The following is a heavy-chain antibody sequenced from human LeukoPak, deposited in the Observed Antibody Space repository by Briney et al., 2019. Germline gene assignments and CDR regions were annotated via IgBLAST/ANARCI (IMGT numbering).Heavy chain of an antibody. CDR3: ARSSGSYTIDY. D-gene: IGHD1-26*01. Sequence: SETLSLTCAVSGYSISSGYYWGWIRQPAGKGLEWIGRTYTSGSTNYNPSLKSRVTMSVDTSKNQFSLKLSSVTAADTAVYYCARSSGSYTIDYWGQGTLVTVSS. J-gene: IGHJ4*02. CDR1: GYSISSGYY. CDR2: TYTSGST. V-gene: IGHV4-4*07.